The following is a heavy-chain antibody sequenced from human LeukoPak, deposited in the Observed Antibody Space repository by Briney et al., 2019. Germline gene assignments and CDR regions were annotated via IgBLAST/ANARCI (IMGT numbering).Heavy chain of an antibody. V-gene: IGHV4-30-4*01. CDR1: SDSINSGNSH. J-gene: IGHJ4*02. D-gene: IGHD3-10*02. CDR2: VYDSWNN. CDR3: ASYFVGNGGRGY. Sequence: PSETLSLTCTVSSDSINSGNSHWTWIRQPPGKGLEWLGSVYDSWNNYYNPSLESRITMSVDTSKNQYSLELSSVIAADTAVYYCASYFVGNGGRGYWGQGALVTVSS.